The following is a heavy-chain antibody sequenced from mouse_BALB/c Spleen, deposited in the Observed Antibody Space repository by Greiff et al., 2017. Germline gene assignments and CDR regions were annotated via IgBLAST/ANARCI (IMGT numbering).Heavy chain of an antibody. Sequence: QVQLKESGPGLVAPSQSLSITCTVSGFSLTGYGVNWVRQPPGKGLEWLGMIWGDGSTDYNSALKSRLSISKDNSKSQVFLKMNSLQTDDTARYYCARDYYYGSSYVYAMDYWGQGTSVTVSP. CDR1: GFSLTGYG. CDR2: IWGDGST. V-gene: IGHV2-6-7*01. J-gene: IGHJ4*01. D-gene: IGHD1-1*01. CDR3: ARDYYYGSSYVYAMDY.